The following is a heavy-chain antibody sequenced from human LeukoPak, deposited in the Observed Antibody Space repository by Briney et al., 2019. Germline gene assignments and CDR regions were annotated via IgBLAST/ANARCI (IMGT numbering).Heavy chain of an antibody. CDR3: ARDRTTVTTRYYGMDV. D-gene: IGHD4-17*01. CDR1: GYTFTGYY. V-gene: IGHV1-2*02. CDR2: INPNTGVT. J-gene: IGHJ6*02. Sequence: ASVKVSCKASGYTFTGYYMHWVRQAPGQGLEWMGWINPNTGVTNYAQKFQGRVTLTRDTSIITAYMELTRLRSDDTAMYYCARDRTTVTTRYYGMDVWGQGTTLTVSS.